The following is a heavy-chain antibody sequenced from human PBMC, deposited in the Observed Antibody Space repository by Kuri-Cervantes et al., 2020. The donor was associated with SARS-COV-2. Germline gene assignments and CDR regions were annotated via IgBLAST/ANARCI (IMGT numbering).Heavy chain of an antibody. CDR2: IYYSGST. J-gene: IGHJ4*02. CDR1: GGSISSSSYY. V-gene: IGHV4-39*01. CDR3: ARSAGPIYCSGGSCHLDY. Sequence: ESLKISCTVSGGSISSSSYYWGWIRQPPGKGLEWIGSIYYSGSTYYNPSLKSRVTISVDTSKNQFSLKLSSVTAADTAVYYCARSAGPIYCSGGSCHLDYWGQGTLVTVSS. D-gene: IGHD2-15*01.